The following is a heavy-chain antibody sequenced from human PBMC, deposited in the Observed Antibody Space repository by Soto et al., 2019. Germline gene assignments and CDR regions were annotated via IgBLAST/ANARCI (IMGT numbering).Heavy chain of an antibody. J-gene: IGHJ6*02. Sequence: QVQLQESGPGLVKAAETVSLTCTVSGGSISRYCWRWIRQPSGKGLEWIGRIYPSGSTNYSPSLKSRVTRSVDTSKNQLSLKLSSVTAADTAVYYCARGEIGNGYGMDVWGQGTTVTVSS. CDR3: ARGEIGNGYGMDV. D-gene: IGHD2-8*01. V-gene: IGHV4-4*07. CDR1: GGSISRYC. CDR2: IYPSGST.